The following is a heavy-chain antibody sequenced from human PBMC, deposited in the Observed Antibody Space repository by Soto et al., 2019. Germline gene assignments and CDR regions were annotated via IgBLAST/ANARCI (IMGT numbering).Heavy chain of an antibody. Sequence: QVQLQESGPGLVKPSQTLSLTCTVSGGSISSGGYYWSWIRQHPGKGLEWIGYIYYSGSTYYNPSLKSRVTISVDTAKNQFSLKLSSVTAADTAVYYCARDRIGAEVPFDYWGQGTLVTVSS. J-gene: IGHJ4*02. CDR2: IYYSGST. V-gene: IGHV4-31*03. CDR3: ARDRIGAEVPFDY. CDR1: GGSISSGGYY. D-gene: IGHD4-17*01.